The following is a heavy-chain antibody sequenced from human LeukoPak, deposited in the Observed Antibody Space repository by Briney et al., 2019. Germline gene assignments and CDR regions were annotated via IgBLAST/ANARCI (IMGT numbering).Heavy chain of an antibody. V-gene: IGHV3-30*02. Sequence: GGSLRLSCAASGFTLSSYGMHWVRQAPGKGLEWVAFIRYDGSNKYYADSVKGRFTISRDNSKNTLYLQMNSLRAEDTAVYYCAKDHAYYDILTGYYIGENFDYWGQGTLVTVSS. D-gene: IGHD3-9*01. CDR1: GFTLSSYG. CDR3: AKDHAYYDILTGYYIGENFDY. CDR2: IRYDGSNK. J-gene: IGHJ4*02.